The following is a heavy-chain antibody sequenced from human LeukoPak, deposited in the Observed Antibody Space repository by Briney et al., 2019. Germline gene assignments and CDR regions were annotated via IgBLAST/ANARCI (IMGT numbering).Heavy chain of an antibody. CDR2: ISSSGSTI. J-gene: IGHJ4*02. V-gene: IGHV3-48*03. Sequence: GGSLRLFCAASGFTFSSYEMNWVRQAPGKGLEWASYISSSGSTIYYADSVKGRFTISRDNAKNSLYLQMNSLRAEDTAVYYCARDSLVGFDYWGQGTLVTVSS. D-gene: IGHD2-21*01. CDR1: GFTFSSYE. CDR3: ARDSLVGFDY.